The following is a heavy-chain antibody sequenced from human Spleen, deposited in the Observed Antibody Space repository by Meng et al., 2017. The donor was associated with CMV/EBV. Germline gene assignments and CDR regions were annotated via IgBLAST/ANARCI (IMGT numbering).Heavy chain of an antibody. Sequence: GESLKISCAASGLTFSSYAMYWVRQAPGKGLEWVAFMSYDGSNKFYADSVKGRFTISRDNSKKTLSLRMNSLRAEDTAVYYCARDPKGGWGIPGRLKYYYYNMDVWGQGTTVTVSS. D-gene: IGHD6-13*01. V-gene: IGHV3-30*14. CDR3: ARDPKGGWGIPGRLKYYYYNMDV. CDR1: GLTFSSYA. CDR2: MSYDGSNK. J-gene: IGHJ6*02.